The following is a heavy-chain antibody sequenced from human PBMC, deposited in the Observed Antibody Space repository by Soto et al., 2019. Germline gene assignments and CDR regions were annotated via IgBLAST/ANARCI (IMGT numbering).Heavy chain of an antibody. Sequence: GSLILSCVASGFTFTDYYMNWIRQTPGKGLEWLSYISISGTDTNYADSVKGRFTISRDNAKNSIYLQMNSLRVEDTAVYYCAFPSRLPNYWGQGTLVTVSS. J-gene: IGHJ4*02. CDR2: ISISGTDT. D-gene: IGHD6-25*01. V-gene: IGHV3-11*03. CDR3: AFPSRLPNY. CDR1: GFTFTDYY.